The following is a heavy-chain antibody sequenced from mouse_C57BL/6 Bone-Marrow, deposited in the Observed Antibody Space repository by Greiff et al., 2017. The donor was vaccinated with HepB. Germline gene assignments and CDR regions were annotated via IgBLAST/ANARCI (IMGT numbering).Heavy chain of an antibody. CDR2: IYPRSGNT. V-gene: IGHV1-81*01. CDR3: AREPYYYGNYFDY. CDR1: GYTFTSYG. Sequence: VKVVESGAELARPGASVKLSCKASGYTFTSYGISWVKQRTGQGLEWIGEIYPRSGNTYYNEKFKGKATMTAYKSSSTAYMELRSLTSEDSAVYFCAREPYYYGNYFDYWGQGTTLTVSS. J-gene: IGHJ2*01. D-gene: IGHD1-1*01.